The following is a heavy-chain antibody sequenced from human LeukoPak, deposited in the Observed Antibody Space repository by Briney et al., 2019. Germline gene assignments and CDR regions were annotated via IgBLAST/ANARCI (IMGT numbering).Heavy chain of an antibody. J-gene: IGHJ4*02. CDR1: GYTFTNYG. Sequence: ASVKVSCKASGYTFTNYGISWVRQAPGQGLEWMGRIIPILGIANYAQKFQGRVTITADKSTSTAYMELSSLRSEDTAVYYCARDPERYCTNGVCSDYWGQGTLVTVSS. D-gene: IGHD2-8*01. CDR2: IIPILGIA. V-gene: IGHV1-69*04. CDR3: ARDPERYCTNGVCSDY.